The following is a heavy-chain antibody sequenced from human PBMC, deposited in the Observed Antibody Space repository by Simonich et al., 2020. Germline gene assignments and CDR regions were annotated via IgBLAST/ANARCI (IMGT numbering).Heavy chain of an antibody. D-gene: IGHD7-27*01. CDR1: GFTFSSYA. V-gene: IGHV3-30*07. J-gene: IGHJ5*02. CDR2: ISYDGSNK. CDR3: ARDRNWGWFDP. Sequence: QVQLVESGGGVVQPGRSLRLSCAASGFTFSSYAMHWVRQAPGEGLEWVGVISYDGSNKYYADSVKGRFTISRDNSKNTLYLQMNSLRAEDTAVYYCARDRNWGWFDPWGQGTLVTVSS.